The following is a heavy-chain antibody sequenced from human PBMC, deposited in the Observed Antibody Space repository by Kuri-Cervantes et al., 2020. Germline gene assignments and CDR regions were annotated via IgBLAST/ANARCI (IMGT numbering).Heavy chain of an antibody. CDR3: ASPLYFDWLLLAFDI. D-gene: IGHD3-9*01. Sequence: SETLSLTCTVSGGSISSGGYSWSWIRQPPGKGLEWIGYIYHSGSTYYNPSLKSRVTISVDTSKNQFSLKLSSVTAADTAVYYCASPLYFDWLLLAFDIWGQGTMVTVSS. CDR2: IYHSGST. V-gene: IGHV4-30-2*01. J-gene: IGHJ3*02. CDR1: GGSISSGGYS.